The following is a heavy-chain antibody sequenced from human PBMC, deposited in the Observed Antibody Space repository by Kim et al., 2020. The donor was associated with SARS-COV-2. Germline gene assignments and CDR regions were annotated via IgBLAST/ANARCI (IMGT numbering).Heavy chain of an antibody. J-gene: IGHJ4*02. CDR3: ARDGYGI. CDR2: DGSST. D-gene: IGHD5-18*01. Sequence: DGSSTSYADSVKGRFTISRDNAKNTLYLQMNSLRAEDTAVYYCARDGYGIGGQGTLVTVSS. V-gene: IGHV3-74*01.